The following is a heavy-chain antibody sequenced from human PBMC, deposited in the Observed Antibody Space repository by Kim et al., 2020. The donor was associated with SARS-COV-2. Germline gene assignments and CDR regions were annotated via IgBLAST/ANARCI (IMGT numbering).Heavy chain of an antibody. CDR2: ISAYNGNT. CDR1: GYTFTSYG. D-gene: IGHD3-9*01. CDR3: ARGDYDILTGYYVGYDY. J-gene: IGHJ4*02. V-gene: IGHV1-18*01. Sequence: ASVKVSCKASGYTFTSYGISWVRQAPGQGLEWMGWISAYNGNTNYAQKLQGRVTMTTDTSTSTAYMELRSLRSDDTAVYYCARGDYDILTGYYVGYDYWGQGTLVTVSS.